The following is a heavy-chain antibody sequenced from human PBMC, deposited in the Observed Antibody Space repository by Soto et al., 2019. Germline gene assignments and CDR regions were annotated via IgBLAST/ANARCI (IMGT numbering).Heavy chain of an antibody. D-gene: IGHD4-4*01. Sequence: HRQGLEWLGIINPSGGYTTYAQRFLGRVTMTSDTSTSTVHMELGSLTSEDTAVYYCARDRLQFASCFALWGQGTLVTVSS. J-gene: IGHJ5*02. V-gene: IGHV1-46*01. CDR2: INPSGGYT. CDR3: ARDRLQFASCFAL.